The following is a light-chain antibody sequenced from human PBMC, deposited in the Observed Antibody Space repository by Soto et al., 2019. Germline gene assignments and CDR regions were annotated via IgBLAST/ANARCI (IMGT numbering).Light chain of an antibody. V-gene: IGLV2-14*03. CDR2: DVS. CDR3: SSYTSSSTVV. CDR1: SSDVGGYNS. Sequence: QSALTQPASVSGSPGQSITISCTGTSSDVGGYNSVSWYQHHPGEAPKLMIYDVSNRPSGVSNRFSGSKSVNTASLTISGLQAEDAADYYCSSYTSSSTVVFGGGTKLTVL. J-gene: IGLJ2*01.